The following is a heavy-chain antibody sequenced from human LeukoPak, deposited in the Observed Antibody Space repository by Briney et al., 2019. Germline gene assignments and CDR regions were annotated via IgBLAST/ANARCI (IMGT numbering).Heavy chain of an antibody. CDR3: ARDYCGGDCFPDS. CDR1: GFTFSSYG. D-gene: IGHD2-21*02. CDR2: ISYDGSNK. V-gene: IGHV3-30*03. J-gene: IGHJ4*02. Sequence: GGSLRLPCAASGFTFSSYGMHWVRQAPGKGLEWVAVISYDGSNKYYADSVKGRFTISRDNSKNTLYLQMNSLRAEDTAVYYCARDYCGGDCFPDSWGQGTLVTVSS.